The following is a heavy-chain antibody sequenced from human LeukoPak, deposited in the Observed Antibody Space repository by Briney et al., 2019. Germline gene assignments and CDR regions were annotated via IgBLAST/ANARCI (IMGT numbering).Heavy chain of an antibody. Sequence: PGGSLRLSCAASGFTFSSYGMSWVRQAPGKGLEWVSAISGSGGSTYYADSVKGRFTISRDNSKNTLYLQMNSLRAEDTAVYYCAKDPYYYGSGSYSYFDYWGQGTLVTVSS. V-gene: IGHV3-23*01. CDR1: GFTFSSYG. CDR3: AKDPYYYGSGSYSYFDY. J-gene: IGHJ4*02. D-gene: IGHD3-10*01. CDR2: ISGSGGST.